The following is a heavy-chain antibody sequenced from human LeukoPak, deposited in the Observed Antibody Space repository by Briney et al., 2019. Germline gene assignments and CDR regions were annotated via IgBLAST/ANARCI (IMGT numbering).Heavy chain of an antibody. J-gene: IGHJ4*02. D-gene: IGHD3-10*02. CDR1: GYTFTSYG. CDR3: ARDAAVRGVTHVDY. CDR2: ISAYNGNT. V-gene: IGHV1-18*01. Sequence: ASVKVSCKASGYTFTSYGISWVRQAPGQGLEWMVWISAYNGNTNYAQKLQGRVTMTTDTSTSTAYMELRSLRSDDTAVYYCARDAAVRGVTHVDYWGQGTLVTVSS.